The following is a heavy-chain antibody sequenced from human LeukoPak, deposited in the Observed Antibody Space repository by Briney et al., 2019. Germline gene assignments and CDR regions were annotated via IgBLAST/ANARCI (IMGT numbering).Heavy chain of an antibody. CDR2: IWYDGSNK. J-gene: IGHJ4*02. Sequence: PGRSLRLSCAASGFTFSSYGMRWVRQAPGKGLEWVAVIWYDGSNKYYADSVKGRFTISRDNSKNTLYLQMNSLRAEDTAVYYCARERRQWLARGRFYYFDYWGQGTLVTVSS. D-gene: IGHD6-19*01. CDR1: GFTFSSYG. V-gene: IGHV3-33*01. CDR3: ARERRQWLARGRFYYFDY.